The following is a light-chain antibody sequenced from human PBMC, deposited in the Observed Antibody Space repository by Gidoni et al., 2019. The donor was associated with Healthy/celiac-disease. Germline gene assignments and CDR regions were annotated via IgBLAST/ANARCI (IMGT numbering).Light chain of an antibody. J-gene: IGKJ5*01. Sequence: EIVMTQSPATLSVSPGERATLSCRASQSVSSNLAWYQQKPGQAPRLLIYGASTRATGIPARFSGSGSGTEFTLTISSLQSEDLAVYYCQKYNNWPLITFGQGTRLEIK. CDR2: GAS. V-gene: IGKV3-15*01. CDR3: QKYNNWPLIT. CDR1: QSVSSN.